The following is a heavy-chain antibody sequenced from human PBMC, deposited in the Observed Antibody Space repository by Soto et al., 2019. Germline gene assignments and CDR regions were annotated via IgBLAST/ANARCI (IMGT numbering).Heavy chain of an antibody. CDR3: FREFINAPYYFDY. CDR2: ISYNGDT. Sequence: SETLSLTCTFSGGSFSTFYWSWIRQSPGTGLEWIGYISYNGDTNYNPSLKSRATISIATSKNQFSLKLTSLTAAETAVYYCFREFINAPYYFDYCGQRSLVPVSA. V-gene: IGHV4-59*12. J-gene: IGHJ4*02. CDR1: GGSFSTFY.